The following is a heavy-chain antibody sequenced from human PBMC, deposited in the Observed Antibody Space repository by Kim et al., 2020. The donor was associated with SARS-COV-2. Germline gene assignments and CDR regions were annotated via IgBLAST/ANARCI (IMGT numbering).Heavy chain of an antibody. Sequence: QKLQGRVTMTTDTSTSTAYMELRSLRSDDTAVYYCARVPFYGSGSYPLDYWGQGTLVTVSS. D-gene: IGHD3-10*01. CDR3: ARVPFYGSGSYPLDY. J-gene: IGHJ4*02. V-gene: IGHV1-18*01.